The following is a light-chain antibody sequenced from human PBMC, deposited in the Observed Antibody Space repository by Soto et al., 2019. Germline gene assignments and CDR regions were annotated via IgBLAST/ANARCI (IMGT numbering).Light chain of an antibody. CDR1: QSVSSSY. V-gene: IGKV3-20*01. CDR3: QQYGSTPPIT. J-gene: IGKJ5*01. CDR2: GAS. Sequence: EIVLTQSPGTLSLSPGERATLSCRASQSVSSSYLAWYQQKPGQAPRILIYGASSRATGIPDRFSGSGSGTDFTLTISRMEPEDVAVSYCQQYGSTPPITFGQGTRLEIK.